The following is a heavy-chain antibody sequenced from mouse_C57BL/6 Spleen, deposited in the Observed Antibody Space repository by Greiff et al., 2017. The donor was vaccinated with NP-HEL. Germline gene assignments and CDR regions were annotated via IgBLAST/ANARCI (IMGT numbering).Heavy chain of an antibody. CDR2: IYPRSGNT. V-gene: IGHV1-81*01. J-gene: IGHJ4*01. CDR3: ARRVYDYDESAMDY. D-gene: IGHD2-4*01. Sequence: LVESGAELARPGASVKLSCKASGYTFTSYGISWVKQRTGQGLEWIGEIYPRSGNTYYNEKFKGKATLTADKSSSTAYMELRSLTSEDSAVYFCARRVYDYDESAMDYWGQGTSVTVSS. CDR1: GYTFTSYG.